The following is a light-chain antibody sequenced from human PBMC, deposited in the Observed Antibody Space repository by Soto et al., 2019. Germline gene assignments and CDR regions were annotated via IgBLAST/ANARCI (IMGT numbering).Light chain of an antibody. CDR1: QSVRSN. J-gene: IGKJ2*01. CDR2: GAS. V-gene: IGKV3-15*01. Sequence: EIVMTQSPATLSVSPGERATLSCRASQSVRSNLAWYQQKPGQAPRLLIYGASTRATGIPARFSGSGSGTDFTLTISSLQSEDFAVYYCHQYHISPPHTFGQGTKVEIK. CDR3: HQYHISPPHT.